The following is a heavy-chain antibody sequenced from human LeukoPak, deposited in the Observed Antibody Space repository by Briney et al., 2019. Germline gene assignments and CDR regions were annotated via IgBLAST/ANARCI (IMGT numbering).Heavy chain of an antibody. V-gene: IGHV1-69-2*01. CDR1: GYTFTDYY. J-gene: IGHJ4*02. CDR3: ATASIKAVTTPFDY. D-gene: IGHD4-11*01. Sequence: ASVKISCKASGYTFTDYYMHWVQQAPGKGLEWMGRVDPEDGETIYAEKFQGRVTITADTSTDTAYMELSSLRSEDTAVYYCATASIKAVTTPFDYWGQGTLVTVSS. CDR2: VDPEDGET.